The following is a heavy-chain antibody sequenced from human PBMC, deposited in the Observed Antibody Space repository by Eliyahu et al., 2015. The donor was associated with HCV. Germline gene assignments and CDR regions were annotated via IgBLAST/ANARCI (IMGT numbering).Heavy chain of an antibody. Sequence: EVQVLESGGGLAQPGGSLRLSCAAXXFPFXSYVMSWVRQAPGKGLEWVSGISGSGDNTYYADSVEGRFTISRDNSKDTLYLQMNNLRAEDTAVYYCANAGSGPWADYWGQGTLVTVSS. J-gene: IGHJ4*02. D-gene: IGHD2-15*01. CDR1: XFPFXSYV. V-gene: IGHV3-23*01. CDR3: ANAGSGPWADY. CDR2: ISGSGDNT.